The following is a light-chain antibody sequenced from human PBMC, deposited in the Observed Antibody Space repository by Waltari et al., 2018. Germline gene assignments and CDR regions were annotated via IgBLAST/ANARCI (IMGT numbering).Light chain of an antibody. Sequence: EIVMTQSPATLSVSPGERATLSCRASQSVSSNLAWYQQKPGQAPRLLIYGASTRATGIPARFSGSGSGTEFTLTISSLEPEDFAVYYCQQRSNPITFGQGTKVEI. J-gene: IGKJ1*01. V-gene: IGKV3-15*01. CDR2: GAS. CDR3: QQRSNPIT. CDR1: QSVSSN.